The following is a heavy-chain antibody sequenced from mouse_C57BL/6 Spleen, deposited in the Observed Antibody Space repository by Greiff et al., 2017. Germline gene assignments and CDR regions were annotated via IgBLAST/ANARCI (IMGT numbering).Heavy chain of an antibody. J-gene: IGHJ2*01. Sequence: VQLKESGAELVRPGASVKLSCTASGFNIKDDYMHWVKQRPEQGLEWIGWIDPENGDTEYASKFQGKATITADTSSNTAYLQLSSLTSEDTAVYYCTTGGSSTYYWGQGTTLTVSS. CDR3: TTGGSSTYY. D-gene: IGHD1-1*01. CDR1: GFNIKDDY. V-gene: IGHV14-4*01. CDR2: IDPENGDT.